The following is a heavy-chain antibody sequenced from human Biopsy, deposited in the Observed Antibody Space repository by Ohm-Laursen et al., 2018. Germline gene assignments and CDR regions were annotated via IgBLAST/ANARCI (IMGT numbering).Heavy chain of an antibody. CDR1: GDTFTTSA. CDR3: ASGDIGGIGLDV. D-gene: IGHD3-10*01. J-gene: IGHJ6*02. CDR2: IIPILGTV. V-gene: IGHV1-69*04. Sequence: SVKVSCKTSGDTFTTSAISWVRQVPGQGLDWMGRIIPILGTVDYGQNFQGRVTIRADTSTTFLELTSLRYDDTAVYYCASGDIGGIGLDVWSLGTTVTVSS.